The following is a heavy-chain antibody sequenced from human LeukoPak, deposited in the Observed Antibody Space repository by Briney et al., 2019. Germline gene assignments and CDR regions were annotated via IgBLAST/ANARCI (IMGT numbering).Heavy chain of an antibody. CDR2: FDPEDGET. CDR3: ATALPALGYYMDV. D-gene: IGHD3-10*01. J-gene: IGHJ6*03. V-gene: IGHV1-24*01. CDR1: GYTLTELS. Sequence: ASVKVSCKVSGYTLTELSMHWVRQAPGKGREWMGGFDPEDGETIYAQKFQGRVTITEDTSTDTAYMELSSLRSEDTAVYYCATALPALGYYMDVWGKGTTVTVSS.